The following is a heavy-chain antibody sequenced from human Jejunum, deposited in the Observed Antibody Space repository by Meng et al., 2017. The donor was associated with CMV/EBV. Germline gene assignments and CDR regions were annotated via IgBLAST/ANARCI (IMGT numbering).Heavy chain of an antibody. Sequence: CAASGFTFINTAMTWVRQAPGKGLGWVSSVGASGGTTYYPDSAKGRFTISKDKSKNVMYLQMNSLRVDDTAVYYCARGSAWSDFDYWGQGTLVTVYS. V-gene: IGHV3-23*01. CDR1: GFTFINTA. D-gene: IGHD6-19*01. CDR2: VGASGGTT. CDR3: ARGSAWSDFDY. J-gene: IGHJ4*02.